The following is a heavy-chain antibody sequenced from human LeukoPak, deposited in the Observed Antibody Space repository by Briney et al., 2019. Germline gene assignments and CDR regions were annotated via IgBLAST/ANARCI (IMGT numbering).Heavy chain of an antibody. Sequence: GALRLSCAASGFTFSSYWMSWVRQAPGKGLEWVANIKKDGSEKYYVDSVKGRFTISRDNAKTSLYLQMNSLRAEDTAVYYCARDLSGVTGYTYGRGIDYWGQGTLVTVSS. J-gene: IGHJ4*02. CDR2: IKKDGSEK. CDR3: ARDLSGVTGYTYGRGIDY. V-gene: IGHV3-7*01. CDR1: GFTFSSYW. D-gene: IGHD5-18*01.